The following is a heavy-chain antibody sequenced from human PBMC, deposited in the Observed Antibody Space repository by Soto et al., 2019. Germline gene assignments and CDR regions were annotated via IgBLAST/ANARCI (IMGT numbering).Heavy chain of an antibody. CDR2: ISAYNGNT. J-gene: IGHJ4*02. D-gene: IGHD6-13*01. Sequence: QVQLVQAGAEVKKPWAAVTVSCKASGYTVTSYGLSWVRQAPGQGREWMGWISAYNGNTNYAQKLQGRVTLTTDTSTSTAYTEMRSLRYDDTAVYYCASERGYSSRWDPLGYWGQGTLVTVSS. CDR1: GYTVTSYG. CDR3: ASERGYSSRWDPLGY. V-gene: IGHV1-18*04.